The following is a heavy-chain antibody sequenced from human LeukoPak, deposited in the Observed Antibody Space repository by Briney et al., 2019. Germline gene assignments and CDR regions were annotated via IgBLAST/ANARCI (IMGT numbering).Heavy chain of an antibody. Sequence: PGGSLTLSCAASGFTFSYHWMTWVRQAPGKGLEWVANIKNDGTVKNYVDSVKGRFTISRDNAKNSLYLQMNSLRAEDTAVYYCARDLAVWSGYYSYYYYGMDVWGQGTTVTVSS. CDR3: ARDLAVWSGYYSYYYYGMDV. CDR1: GFTFSYHW. D-gene: IGHD3-3*01. J-gene: IGHJ6*02. CDR2: IKNDGTVK. V-gene: IGHV3-7*01.